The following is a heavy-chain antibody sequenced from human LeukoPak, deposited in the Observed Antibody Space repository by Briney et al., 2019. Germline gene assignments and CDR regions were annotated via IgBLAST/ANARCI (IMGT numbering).Heavy chain of an antibody. V-gene: IGHV1-46*01. D-gene: IGHD6-19*01. CDR3: AREESSGFYYYYYYMDV. CDR2: INPSGGSI. J-gene: IGHJ6*03. CDR1: GYIFTSYY. Sequence: ASVKVSCKASGYIFTSYYMYWVRQAPGQGLEWMGIINPSGGSIRYAQKFQGRVTMTRDTSTSTVYMELSSLRSEDTAVYYCAREESSGFYYYYYYMDVWGKGTTVTVSS.